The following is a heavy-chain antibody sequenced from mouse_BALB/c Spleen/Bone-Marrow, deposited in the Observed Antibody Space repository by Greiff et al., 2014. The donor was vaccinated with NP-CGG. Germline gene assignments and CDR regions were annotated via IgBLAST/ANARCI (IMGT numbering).Heavy chain of an antibody. CDR3: TRGGVYYDYDGAWFAY. D-gene: IGHD2-4*01. Sequence: GSELVRPGASVKLSCKASGYTFTSYWMHWVKQRPGQGLEWIGNIYPGGGSTNYDEKFKSKATLTVDTSSSTAYMRLSSLTSEDSAVYYCTRGGVYYDYDGAWFAYWGQGTLVTVSA. V-gene: IGHV1S22*01. CDR1: GYTFTSYW. J-gene: IGHJ3*01. CDR2: IYPGGGST.